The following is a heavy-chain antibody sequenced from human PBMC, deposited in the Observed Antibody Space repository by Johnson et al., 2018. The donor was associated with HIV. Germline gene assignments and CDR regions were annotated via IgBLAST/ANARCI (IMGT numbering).Heavy chain of an antibody. V-gene: IGHV3-30-3*01. CDR1: GFTFSSYA. Sequence: QMLLVESGGGVVQPGRSLRLSCAASGFTFSSYAMNWVRQAPGKGLEWVAVISYDGNNKYSADSVKGRFTISRDNSKNTLYLQMNSLRVEDTAVYYCAKDRSIYDIIYAFDIWGQGTMVTVSS. J-gene: IGHJ3*02. D-gene: IGHD3-9*01. CDR2: ISYDGNNK. CDR3: AKDRSIYDIIYAFDI.